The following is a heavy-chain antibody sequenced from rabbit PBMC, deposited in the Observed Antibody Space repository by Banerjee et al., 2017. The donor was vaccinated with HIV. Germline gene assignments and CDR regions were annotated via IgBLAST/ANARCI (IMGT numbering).Heavy chain of an antibody. V-gene: IGHV1S45*01. CDR1: GFTLSNYW. CDR3: ARWAYVTNSGDYNL. J-gene: IGHJ4*01. D-gene: IGHD1-1*01. Sequence: QEQLEESGGDLVKPEGSLTLSCTASGFTLSNYWICWVRQAPGKGLEWIACIYAGSSGDTYYASWAKGRFTISKTSSTTVTLQMTSLTVADTATYFCARWAYVTNSGDYNLWGQGTLVT. CDR2: IYAGSSGDT.